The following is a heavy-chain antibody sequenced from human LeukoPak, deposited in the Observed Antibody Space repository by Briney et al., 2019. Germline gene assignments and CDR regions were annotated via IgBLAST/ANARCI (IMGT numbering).Heavy chain of an antibody. CDR3: SRGLGDY. D-gene: IGHD7-27*01. CDR1: GFILSHYW. J-gene: IGHJ4*02. Sequence: GGSLRLSCAASGFILSHYWMHWVRHAPGKGLVWVSRIDSDGSVTTYADSVTGRFSISRDNAKNTLYLQMNSLRAYDTAVYYCSRGLGDYWGQGTLVTVSS. V-gene: IGHV3-74*01. CDR2: IDSDGSVT.